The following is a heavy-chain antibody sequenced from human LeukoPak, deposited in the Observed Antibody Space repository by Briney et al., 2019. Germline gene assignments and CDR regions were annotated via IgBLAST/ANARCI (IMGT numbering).Heavy chain of an antibody. Sequence: PSETLSLTCTVSGGSISGSSYYWGWIRQPPGKGLGWIGSIYYSGSSYSNPSLKSRVTISVDTSKNQFSLKLSSVTAADTAVYYCASALRYYGSGTLDYYYYMDVWGKGTTVTISS. J-gene: IGHJ6*03. CDR2: IYYSGSS. V-gene: IGHV4-39*01. D-gene: IGHD3-10*01. CDR1: GGSISGSSYY. CDR3: ASALRYYGSGTLDYYYYMDV.